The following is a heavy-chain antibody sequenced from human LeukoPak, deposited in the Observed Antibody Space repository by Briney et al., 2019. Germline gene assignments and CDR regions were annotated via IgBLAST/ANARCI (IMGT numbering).Heavy chain of an antibody. J-gene: IGHJ4*02. CDR3: ARDWSAVAAPDYFDY. CDR1: GFTFSSYS. D-gene: IGHD6-19*01. V-gene: IGHV3-48*01. CDR2: ISSSSSTI. Sequence: GGSLRLSCAASGFTFSSYSMNWVRQAPGKGLEWVSYISSSSSTIYYADSVKGRFTISRDNAKNSLYLQMNSLRAEDTAVYYCARDWSAVAAPDYFDYWGQGTLVTVSA.